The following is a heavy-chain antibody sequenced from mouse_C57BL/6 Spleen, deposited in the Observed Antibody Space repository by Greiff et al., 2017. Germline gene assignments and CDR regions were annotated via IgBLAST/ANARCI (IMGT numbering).Heavy chain of an antibody. Sequence: DVQLQESGPGLVKPSQSLSLTCSVTGYSITSGYYWNWIRQFPGNKLEWMGYISYDGSNNYNPSLKNRISITRDTSKNQFFLKLNSVTTEDTATYYCARDGLWFAYWGQGTLVTVSA. V-gene: IGHV3-6*01. J-gene: IGHJ3*01. D-gene: IGHD3-1*01. CDR2: ISYDGSN. CDR3: ARDGLWFAY. CDR1: GYSITSGYY.